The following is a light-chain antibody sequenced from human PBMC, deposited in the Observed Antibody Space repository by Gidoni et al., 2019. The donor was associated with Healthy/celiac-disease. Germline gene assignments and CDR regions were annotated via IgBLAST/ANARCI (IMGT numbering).Light chain of an antibody. Sequence: DIQMTQSPSTLSASVGDRVTITCLASQSISSWLAWYQQKPGKAPKLLIYKASSLESGVPSRFSGSGSGTEFTLTISSLQPDDFATYYCQQYNSYSPWTFXQXTKVEIK. V-gene: IGKV1-5*03. CDR3: QQYNSYSPWT. CDR2: KAS. CDR1: QSISSW. J-gene: IGKJ1*01.